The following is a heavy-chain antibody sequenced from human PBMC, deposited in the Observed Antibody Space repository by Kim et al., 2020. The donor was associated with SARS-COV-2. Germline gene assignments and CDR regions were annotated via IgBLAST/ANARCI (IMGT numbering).Heavy chain of an antibody. V-gene: IGHV3-74*01. D-gene: IGHD3-22*01. CDR3: AREFAQSYYYDSPAMDV. CDR2: INSDGSST. CDR1: GFTFSSYW. Sequence: GGSLRLSCAASGFTFSSYWMHWVRQAPGKGLVWVSRINSDGSSTSYADSVKGRFTISRDNAKNTLYLQMNSLRAEDTAVYYCAREFAQSYYYDSPAMDVWGQGTTVTVSS. J-gene: IGHJ6*02.